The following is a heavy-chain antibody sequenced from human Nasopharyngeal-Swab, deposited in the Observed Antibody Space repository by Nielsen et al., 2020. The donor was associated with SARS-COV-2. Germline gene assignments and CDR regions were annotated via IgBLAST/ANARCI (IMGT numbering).Heavy chain of an antibody. CDR3: VRDDGDVPGITGSGPPGGF. D-gene: IGHD6-13*01. CDR2: INPYSGDT. J-gene: IGHJ4*02. CDR1: GYFFTDYY. Sequence: ASVKVSCKASGYFFTDYYMHWVRQAPGQGLEWMGRINPYSGDTKYAQNFQGRVTVTRDTSINTVYVELSSLTSDDTVVYYCVRDDGDVPGITGSGPPGGFWGQGTLVTVSS. V-gene: IGHV1-2*05.